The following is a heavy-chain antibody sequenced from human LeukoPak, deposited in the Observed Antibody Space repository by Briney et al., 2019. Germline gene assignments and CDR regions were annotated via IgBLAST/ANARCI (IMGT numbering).Heavy chain of an antibody. J-gene: IGHJ4*02. CDR3: AKGSYYYDSSGSYYFDY. Sequence: SGRSLRLSCAASGFTFDDYAMHWVRHAPGKGLEWVSGISWNSGSIGYADSVKSRFTISRDSAKTSLYLQMNSLRAEDMALYYCAKGSYYYDSSGSYYFDYWGQGTLVTVSS. V-gene: IGHV3-9*03. CDR2: ISWNSGSI. CDR1: GFTFDDYA. D-gene: IGHD3-22*01.